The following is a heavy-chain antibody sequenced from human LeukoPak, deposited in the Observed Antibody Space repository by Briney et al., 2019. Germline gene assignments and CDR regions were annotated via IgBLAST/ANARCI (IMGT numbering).Heavy chain of an antibody. CDR1: GYTFISYG. D-gene: IGHD3-22*01. V-gene: IGHV1-18*01. CDR2: ISTYNGNT. Sequence: ASVKVSCKASGYTFISYGITWVRQAPGQGLEWMGWISTYNGNTNYAQRVQDRVTMTTDTATSTAYMELRSLRSDDTAVYYCARDPPLHGYDSSGWFDFWGQGTLVTVSS. J-gene: IGHJ4*02. CDR3: ARDPPLHGYDSSGWFDF.